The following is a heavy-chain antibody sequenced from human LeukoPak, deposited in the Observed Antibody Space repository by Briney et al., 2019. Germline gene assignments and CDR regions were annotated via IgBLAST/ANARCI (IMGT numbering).Heavy chain of an antibody. D-gene: IGHD3-22*01. J-gene: IGHJ4*02. CDR2: IYYSGST. Sequence: SETLSLTCTVSGGSISTYYWSWIRQPPGKGLEWIGYIYYSGSTNYNPSLRSRVTISLDTSKNQFSLKPTSVTAADTAVYYCTRVSRDTNGYYYGPFDYWGQGTLVTVSS. CDR1: GGSISTYY. V-gene: IGHV4-59*01. CDR3: TRVSRDTNGYYYGPFDY.